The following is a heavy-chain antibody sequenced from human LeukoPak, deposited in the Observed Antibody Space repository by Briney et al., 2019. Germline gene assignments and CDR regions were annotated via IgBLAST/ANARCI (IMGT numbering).Heavy chain of an antibody. CDR1: GGSISSGSYY. D-gene: IGHD2-2*01. CDR2: IYTSGST. Sequence: PSETLSLTCTVSGGSISSGSYYWSWIRQPAGKGLEWIGRIYTSGSTNYNPSLKSRVTMSVDTSKNQFSLKLSSVTAADTAVYYCARGDVVVPAARPLYYYYMDVWGKGTTVTVSS. V-gene: IGHV4-61*02. CDR3: ARGDVVVPAARPLYYYYMDV. J-gene: IGHJ6*03.